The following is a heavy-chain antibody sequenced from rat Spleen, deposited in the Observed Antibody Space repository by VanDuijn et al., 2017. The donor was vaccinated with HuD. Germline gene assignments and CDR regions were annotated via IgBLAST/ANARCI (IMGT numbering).Heavy chain of an antibody. CDR2: ISYDGSRT. CDR1: GFTFSDYN. V-gene: IGHV5-7*01. CDR3: TTRPYYSSLNWFPY. J-gene: IGHJ3*01. D-gene: IGHD1-2*01. Sequence: EVQLVESGGGLVQPGRSLKLSCAASGFTFSDYNMAWVRQTPTKGLEWVATISYDGSRTYYRDSVKGRFTISRDNAKSTLYLQMDSLRSEDTATYYCTTRPYYSSLNWFPYWGQGTLVTVSS.